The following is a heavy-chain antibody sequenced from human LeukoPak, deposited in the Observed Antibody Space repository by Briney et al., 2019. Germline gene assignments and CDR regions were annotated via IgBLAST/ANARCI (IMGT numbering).Heavy chain of an antibody. Sequence: GGSLRLSCAASGFTFSTYGMHWVRQAPGKGLEGVAIIWYDGSDKYYADFVKGRFTISRDNSKNTLYLQMNSLRAEDTAVYYCARASGGYSYWGQGTLVTVSS. CDR3: ARASGGYSY. D-gene: IGHD5-12*01. CDR2: IWYDGSDK. J-gene: IGHJ4*02. V-gene: IGHV3-30*02. CDR1: GFTFSTYG.